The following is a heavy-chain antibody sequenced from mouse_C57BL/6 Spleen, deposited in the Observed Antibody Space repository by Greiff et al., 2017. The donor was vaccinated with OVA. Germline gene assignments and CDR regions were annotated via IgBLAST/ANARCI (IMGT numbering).Heavy chain of an antibody. V-gene: IGHV14-2*01. J-gene: IGHJ1*03. CDR1: GFNITDYY. Sequence: VQLQQSGAELVKPGASVKLSCTASGFNITDYYMHWVKQRTEQGLEWIGRIDPEDGETKYAPKFQGKATITADTSSNTAYLQLSSLTSEDTAVYYCARFVITTVVDWYFDVWGTGTTVTVSS. CDR2: IDPEDGET. D-gene: IGHD1-1*01. CDR3: ARFVITTVVDWYFDV.